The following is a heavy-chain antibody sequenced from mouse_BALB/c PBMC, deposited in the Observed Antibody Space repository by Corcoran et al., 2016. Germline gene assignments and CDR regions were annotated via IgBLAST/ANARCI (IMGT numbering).Heavy chain of an antibody. CDR1: GYTFTNYG. CDR2: INTYTGEP. Sequence: QIQLVQSGPELKKPGETVKISCKASGYTFTNYGMNWVKQAPGKGLKWMGWINTYTGEPTYADDFKGRFAFSLETSASTAYLQINNLKNEDTATYFCARNYGNYVWFAYWGQGTLVTVSA. CDR3: ARNYGNYVWFAY. J-gene: IGHJ3*01. D-gene: IGHD2-1*01. V-gene: IGHV9-3-1*01.